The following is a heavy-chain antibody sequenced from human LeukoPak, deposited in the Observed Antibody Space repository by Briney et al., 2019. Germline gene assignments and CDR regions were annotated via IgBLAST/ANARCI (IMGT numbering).Heavy chain of an antibody. Sequence: ASVKVSCKASGYTFSKYGLTWVRQAPGQGLEWMGWISAYNGDTNYAQKFQGRVTMTTDTSTTTAYMELTSLRSDDTAVYFCARGVCVYSRSYYYYHGVDVWGQGTTVTVSS. J-gene: IGHJ6*02. V-gene: IGHV1-18*01. CDR2: ISAYNGDT. D-gene: IGHD1-26*01. CDR3: ARGVCVYSRSYYYYHGVDV. CDR1: GYTFSKYG.